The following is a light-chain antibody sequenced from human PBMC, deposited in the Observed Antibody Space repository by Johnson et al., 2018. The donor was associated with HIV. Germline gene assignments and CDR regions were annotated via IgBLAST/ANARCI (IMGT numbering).Light chain of an antibody. CDR1: RSNIGSNF. CDR2: ENN. V-gene: IGLV1-51*02. Sequence: QSVLTQPPSVSAAPGQKVTISCSGSRSNIGSNFVSWYHQLPGTAPKLLIYENNKRPSGIPDRFSGSKSGTSATLGITGLQTGDEADYYCGTWDGSMSVYVFGTGTKVTVL. CDR3: GTWDGSMSVYV. J-gene: IGLJ1*01.